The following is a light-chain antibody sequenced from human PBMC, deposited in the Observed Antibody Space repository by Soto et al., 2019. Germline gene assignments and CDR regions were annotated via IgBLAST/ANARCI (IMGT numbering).Light chain of an antibody. CDR2: DAS. J-gene: IGKJ4*01. CDR3: QQRNNWVI. CDR1: QSVSSY. V-gene: IGKV3-11*01. Sequence: EIVLTQSPATLSLSPGDRATLSCRASQSVSSYLAWYQQRPGQAPRLLIYDASNRATGIPARFSGSGSGTDFTLNISRLEPEDFAAYYCQQRNNWVIFGGGTKVDIX.